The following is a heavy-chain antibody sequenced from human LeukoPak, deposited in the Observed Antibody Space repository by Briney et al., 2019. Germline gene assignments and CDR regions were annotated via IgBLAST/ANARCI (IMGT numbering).Heavy chain of an antibody. CDR3: ARLVYK. Sequence: GGSLRLSCTVPGVTVTTTPMTRVRQAPEEGLEWVSSIYSGGGTYYADFVKGRFTIYRDRSKTALYLQMNSLRVEDTAMFYCARLVYKWGQGTLVTVSS. CDR1: GVTVTTTP. J-gene: IGHJ4*02. D-gene: IGHD6-6*01. V-gene: IGHV3-53*01. CDR2: IYSGGGT.